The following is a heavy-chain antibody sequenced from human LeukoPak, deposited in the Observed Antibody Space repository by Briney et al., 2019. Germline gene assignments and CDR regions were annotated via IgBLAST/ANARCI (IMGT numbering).Heavy chain of an antibody. D-gene: IGHD3-16*02. J-gene: IGHJ4*02. CDR2: ISRTSTYI. V-gene: IGHV3-21*01. Sequence: PGGSLRLSCAASGFTYSNYAMNWVRQAPGKGLEWVSSISRTSTYIYYADSMKGRFTISRDNAKNSLYLQMNSLRAEDTAVYYCARGSYYFDYWGQGTLVTVSS. CDR3: ARGSYYFDY. CDR1: GFTYSNYA.